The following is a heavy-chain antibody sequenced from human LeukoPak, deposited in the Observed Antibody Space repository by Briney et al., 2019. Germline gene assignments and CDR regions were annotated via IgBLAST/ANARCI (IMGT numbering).Heavy chain of an antibody. CDR1: GFTVSNNY. CDR3: ARDGAYYDSSGYYYRD. D-gene: IGHD3-22*01. J-gene: IGHJ4*02. V-gene: IGHV3-53*01. CDR2: IYAGGGA. Sequence: GGSLRLSCAASGFTVSNNYMSWVRQAPGKGLGWVSVIYAGGGAYYADSVKGRFTISRDNSNNTLYLQMNSLRAEDTAMYYCARDGAYYDSSGYYYRDWGQGTLVTVSS.